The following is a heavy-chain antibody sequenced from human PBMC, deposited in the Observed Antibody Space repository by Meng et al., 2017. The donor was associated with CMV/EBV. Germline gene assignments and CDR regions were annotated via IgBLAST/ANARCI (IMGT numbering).Heavy chain of an antibody. CDR2: IYYSGGT. CDR1: GGSISSYY. J-gene: IGHJ4*02. CDR3: ARDQGYSSSWYYFDY. D-gene: IGHD6-13*01. V-gene: IGHV4-59*01. Sequence: GSLRLSCTVSGGSISSYYWSWIRQPPGKGLEWIGYIYYSGGTNYNPSLKSRVTISVDTSKNQFSLKLSSVTAADTAVYYCARDQGYSSSWYYFDYWGQGTLVTVSS.